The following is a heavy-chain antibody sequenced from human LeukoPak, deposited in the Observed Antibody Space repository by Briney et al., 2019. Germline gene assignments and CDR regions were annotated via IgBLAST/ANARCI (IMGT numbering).Heavy chain of an antibody. CDR2: ISGSGGST. CDR1: GFTFSSYA. V-gene: IGHV3-23*01. D-gene: IGHD3-10*01. Sequence: GGSLRLSCAASGFTFSSYAMGWVRQAPGKGLEWVSAISGSGGSTYYADSVKGRFTISRDNSKNTPYLQMNSLRAEDTAVYYCAKDLKVRGVNSADYWGQGTLVTVSS. J-gene: IGHJ4*02. CDR3: AKDLKVRGVNSADY.